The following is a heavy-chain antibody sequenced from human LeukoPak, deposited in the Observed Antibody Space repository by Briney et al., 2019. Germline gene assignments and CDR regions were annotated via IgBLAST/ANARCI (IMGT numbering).Heavy chain of an antibody. D-gene: IGHD1-26*01. V-gene: IGHV5-51*01. CDR2: AYPGDSDI. Sequence: GESLKISCKGSGYTFTSYWIAWVRQMPGKGLEWMGIAYPGDSDIRYSPSFQGQVTISADKSITTAYLQWSSLKASDTAMYYCAIQWGSGGYDYWGQGTLVTVSS. J-gene: IGHJ4*02. CDR3: AIQWGSGGYDY. CDR1: GYTFTSYW.